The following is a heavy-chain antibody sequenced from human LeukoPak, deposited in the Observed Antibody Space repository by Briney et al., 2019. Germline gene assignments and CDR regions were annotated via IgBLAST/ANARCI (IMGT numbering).Heavy chain of an antibody. CDR3: AKDLVSRVAVAGTDAFDI. V-gene: IGHV3-30*18. CDR1: GFTFSSYG. CDR2: ISYDGSNK. Sequence: GGSLRLSCAASGFTFSSYGMHWVRQAPGKGLEWVAVISYDGSNKYYADSVKGRFTISRDNSKNTLYLQMNSLRAEDTAVYYCAKDLVSRVAVAGTDAFDIWGQGTMVTVSS. D-gene: IGHD6-19*01. J-gene: IGHJ3*02.